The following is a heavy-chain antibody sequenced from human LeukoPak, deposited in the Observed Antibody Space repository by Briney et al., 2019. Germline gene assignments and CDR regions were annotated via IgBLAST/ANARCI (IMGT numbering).Heavy chain of an antibody. CDR1: GGTFSSYA. CDR2: IIPIFGTA. CDR3: ARGVRYADFWSGYQAWYWFDP. D-gene: IGHD3-3*01. V-gene: IGHV1-69*05. J-gene: IGHJ5*02. Sequence: GASVKVSCKASGGTFSSYAISWVRQAPGQGLEWMGGIIPIFGTANYAQKFQGRVTITTDESTSTAYMELSSLRSEDTAVYYCARGVRYADFWSGYQAWYWFDPWGQGTLVTVSS.